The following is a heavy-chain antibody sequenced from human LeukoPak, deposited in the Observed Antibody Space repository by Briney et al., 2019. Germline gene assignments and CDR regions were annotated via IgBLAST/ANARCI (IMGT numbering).Heavy chain of an antibody. CDR2: IKTDGSEK. D-gene: IGHD6-19*01. CDR1: GFTFSSYW. J-gene: IGHJ4*02. Sequence: PGGSLRLSCEASGFTFSSYWMSWVRQAPGKGLEWVANIKTDGSEKYYVDSVKGRFTISRDNAKNSLYLQMNSLRAEDTAVYYCAKDSSGWYGDYWGQGTLVTVSS. CDR3: AKDSSGWYGDY. V-gene: IGHV3-7*03.